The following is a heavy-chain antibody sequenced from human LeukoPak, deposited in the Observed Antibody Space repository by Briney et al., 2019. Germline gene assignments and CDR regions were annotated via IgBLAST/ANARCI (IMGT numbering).Heavy chain of an antibody. D-gene: IGHD3-3*01. V-gene: IGHV3-11*01. J-gene: IGHJ6*02. Sequence: PGGSLRLSCAAPGFTFSDYYMSWICQAPGKGLSWVSYISSSGSTIYYADSVKGRFTISRDNAKNSLYLQMNSLRAEDTAVYYCARDEGADFWSGYSYYYYGMDVWGQGTTVTVSS. CDR1: GFTFSDYY. CDR2: ISSSGSTI. CDR3: ARDEGADFWSGYSYYYYGMDV.